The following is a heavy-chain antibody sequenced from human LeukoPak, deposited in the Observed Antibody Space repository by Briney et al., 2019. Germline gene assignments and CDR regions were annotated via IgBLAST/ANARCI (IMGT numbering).Heavy chain of an antibody. V-gene: IGHV3-21*04. D-gene: IGHD2-15*01. CDR2: ISSSSSYI. CDR3: ARVYVVVVPSHALDI. Sequence: PGGSLRLSCAASGFTFSSYSMNWVRQAPGKGLEWVSSISSSSSYIYYADSVKGRFTISRDNAKNSLYLQMNSLRAEDTAVYYCARVYVVVVPSHALDIWGQGTMVTVSS. CDR1: GFTFSSYS. J-gene: IGHJ3*02.